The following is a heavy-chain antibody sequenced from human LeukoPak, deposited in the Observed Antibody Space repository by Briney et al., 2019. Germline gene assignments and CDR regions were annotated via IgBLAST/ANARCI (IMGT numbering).Heavy chain of an antibody. V-gene: IGHV3-11*05. CDR1: GFTFSDYY. J-gene: IGHJ6*02. CDR2: ISSSSSYT. CDR3: ARDSGYGGYPRGMDV. Sequence: GGSLRLSCAASGFTFSDYYMSWIRQAPGKGLEWVSYISSSSSYTNYADSVKGRFTISRDNAKNSLYLQMNSLRAEDTAVYYCARDSGYGGYPRGMDVWGQGTTVTVSS. D-gene: IGHD2-15*01.